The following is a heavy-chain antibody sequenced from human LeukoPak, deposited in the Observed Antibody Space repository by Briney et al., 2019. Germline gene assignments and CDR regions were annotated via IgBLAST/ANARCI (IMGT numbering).Heavy chain of an antibody. CDR3: ARDRPESGYDNDY. CDR1: GFILNSNH. D-gene: IGHD5-12*01. CDR2: IYTGGST. Sequence: GGSLRLSCTASGFILNSNHMNWVRQAPGKGLEWVSVIYTGGSTFYADSVKGRFTISRDNAKNSLYLQMNSLRAEDTAVYYCARDRPESGYDNDYWGQGTLVTVSS. J-gene: IGHJ4*02. V-gene: IGHV3-53*01.